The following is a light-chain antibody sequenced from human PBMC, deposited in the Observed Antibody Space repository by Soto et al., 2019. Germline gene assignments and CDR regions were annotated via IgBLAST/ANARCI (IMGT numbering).Light chain of an antibody. Sequence: EVMLTQFPGTLSLSPGDRATLSCRASLRLSSYLTWYQHKPGQAPRLLIYDASNRATGIPARFSGSGSGTDFSLTISSLEPEDFAVYYCQQRSNWPITFGLGTRLEI. CDR3: QQRSNWPIT. CDR2: DAS. CDR1: LRLSSY. J-gene: IGKJ5*01. V-gene: IGKV3-11*01.